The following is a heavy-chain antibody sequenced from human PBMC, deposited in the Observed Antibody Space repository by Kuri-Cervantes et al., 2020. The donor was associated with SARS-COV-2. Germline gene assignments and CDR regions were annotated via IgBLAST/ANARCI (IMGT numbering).Heavy chain of an antibody. J-gene: IGHJ5*02. Sequence: SETLSLTCAVYGGSFSGYYWSWIRQPPGKGLEWIGEINHSGSTNYNPSLKSRVTTSVDTSKNQFSLKLSSVTAADTAVYYCARAALYQLLRVNWFDPWGQGTLVTVSS. CDR1: GGSFSGYY. CDR3: ARAALYQLLRVNWFDP. V-gene: IGHV4-34*01. D-gene: IGHD2-2*01. CDR2: INHSGST.